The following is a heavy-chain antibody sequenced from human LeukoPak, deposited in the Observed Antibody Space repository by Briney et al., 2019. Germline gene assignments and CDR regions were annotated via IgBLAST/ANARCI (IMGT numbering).Heavy chain of an antibody. D-gene: IGHD1-26*01. CDR2: ISSDGTTT. CDR3: ARAPGRNEAFDM. Sequence: GGSLRLSCAASGFRFSDCWMHWVRQAPGKGLVWVSRISSDGTTTSYADSVKGRFTISRDNAKSTLYLQMNSLRGEDTAVYYCARAPGRNEAFDMWGQGTMVTVSS. CDR1: GFRFSDCW. V-gene: IGHV3-74*01. J-gene: IGHJ3*02.